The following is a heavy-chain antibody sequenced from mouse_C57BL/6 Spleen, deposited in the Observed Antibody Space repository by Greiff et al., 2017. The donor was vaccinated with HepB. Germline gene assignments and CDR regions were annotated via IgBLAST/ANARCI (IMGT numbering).Heavy chain of an antibody. V-gene: IGHV3-6*01. CDR1: GYSITSGYY. D-gene: IGHD3-2*02. J-gene: IGHJ3*01. CDR3: ARSGYWFAY. Sequence: EVKLLESGPGLVKPSQSLSLTCSVTGYSITSGYYWNWIRQFPGNKLEWMGYISYDGSNNYNPSLKNRISITRDTSKNQFFLKLNSVTTEDTATYYCARSGYWFAYWGQGTLVTVSA. CDR2: ISYDGSN.